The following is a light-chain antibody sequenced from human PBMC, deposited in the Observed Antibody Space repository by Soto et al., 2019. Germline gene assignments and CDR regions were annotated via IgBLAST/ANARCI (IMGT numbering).Light chain of an antibody. Sequence: EFVLTQSPGTLSLSLGERATLSFRASQTVRNNYLAWYQQKPGQAPRLLIYEASSRATGIPDRFSGSGSGTDFTLTISRLEPEDFAVYYCQQYGSSPRTFGQGTKVDIK. J-gene: IGKJ1*01. CDR1: QTVRNNY. CDR3: QQYGSSPRT. V-gene: IGKV3-20*01. CDR2: EAS.